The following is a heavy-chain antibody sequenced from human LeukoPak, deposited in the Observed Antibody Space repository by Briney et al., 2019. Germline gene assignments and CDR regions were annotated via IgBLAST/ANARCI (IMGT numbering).Heavy chain of an antibody. D-gene: IGHD3-22*01. CDR3: ARDQPRRGITMIVVAAHAFDI. Sequence: PSETLSLTCTVSGGSISSYYWSWIRQPAGKGLEWIGRIYTSGSTNYNPSLKSRVTMSVDTSKNQFSLKLSSVTAADTAVYYCARDQPRRGITMIVVAAHAFDIWGQGTMVTVSS. CDR2: IYTSGST. V-gene: IGHV4-4*07. J-gene: IGHJ3*02. CDR1: GGSISSYY.